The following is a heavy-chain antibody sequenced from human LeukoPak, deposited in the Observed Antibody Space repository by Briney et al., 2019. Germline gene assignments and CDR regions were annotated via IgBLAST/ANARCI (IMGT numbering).Heavy chain of an antibody. Sequence: ASVKVSCKASGYIFTSYVLHWVRQAPGQGLEWMGWINTNTGNPTYAQGFTGRFVFSLDTSVSTAYLQISSLKADDTAMYYCARQEYCSGGSCYTWFDPWGQGTLVTVSS. J-gene: IGHJ5*02. D-gene: IGHD2-15*01. CDR2: INTNTGNP. CDR1: GYIFTSYV. V-gene: IGHV7-4-1*02. CDR3: ARQEYCSGGSCYTWFDP.